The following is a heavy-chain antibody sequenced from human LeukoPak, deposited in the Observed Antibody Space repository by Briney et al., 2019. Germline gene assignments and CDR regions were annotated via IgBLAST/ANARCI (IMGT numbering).Heavy chain of an antibody. J-gene: IGHJ6*03. D-gene: IGHD3-16*02. V-gene: IGHV1-69*05. CDR3: ARGPFPVIPYYYYYYMDV. CDR2: IIPIFGTA. Sequence: PVKVSCKASGGTFSSYAISWVRQAPGQGLEWMGGIIPIFGTANYAQKFQGRVTITTDESTSTAYMELSSLRSEDTAVYYCARGPFPVIPYYYYYYMDVWGKGTTVTVSS. CDR1: GGTFSSYA.